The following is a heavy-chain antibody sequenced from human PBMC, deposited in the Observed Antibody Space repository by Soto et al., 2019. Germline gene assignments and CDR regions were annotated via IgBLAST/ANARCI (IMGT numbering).Heavy chain of an antibody. J-gene: IGHJ4*02. CDR1: GFAVSSNY. V-gene: IGHV3-53*01. D-gene: IGHD1-20*01. CDR2: LYGGGAT. CDR3: ARITGKGFLVY. Sequence: PGGSLRLSCAVSGFAVSSNYMTWVRQAPGQGLEWISILYGGGATKFADSVKGRFTISKDNSQNTLFLHMNRLSAEDTAVYYGARITGKGFLVYWGQGTLVTVSS.